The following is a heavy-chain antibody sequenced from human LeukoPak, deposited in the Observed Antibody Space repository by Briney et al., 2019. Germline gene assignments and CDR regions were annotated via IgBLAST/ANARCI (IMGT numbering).Heavy chain of an antibody. J-gene: IGHJ3*02. V-gene: IGHV4-4*07. CDR2: IYTSGST. D-gene: IGHD5-18*01. CDR1: GGSINNYY. Sequence: SETLSLTCTVSGGSINNYYWNWIRQPAGKGLEWIGRIYTSGSTNYNPSLKSRVTMSVGTSNNQFSLKLNSVTAADTAVYYCARVHTPMVGHAFDIWGQGTMVTVSS. CDR3: ARVHTPMVGHAFDI.